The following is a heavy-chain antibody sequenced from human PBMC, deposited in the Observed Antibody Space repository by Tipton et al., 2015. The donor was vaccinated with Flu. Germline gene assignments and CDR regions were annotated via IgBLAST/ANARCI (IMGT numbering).Heavy chain of an antibody. CDR3: AKGGRIGASWFGP. J-gene: IGHJ5*02. V-gene: IGHV4-4*07. CDR2: IFVSGTT. CDR1: GDSMNSFY. Sequence: TLSLTCTVSGDSMNSFYWSWIRQPAGGGLEYIGRIFVSGTTNYNPSLRGRATISVDTSKNQLSLRLTSVTAADTAVYFCAKGGRIGASWFGPWGQGTLVRVSS. D-gene: IGHD3-16*01.